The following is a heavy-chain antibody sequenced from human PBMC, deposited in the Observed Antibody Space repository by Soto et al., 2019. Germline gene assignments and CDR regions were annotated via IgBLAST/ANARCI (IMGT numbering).Heavy chain of an antibody. V-gene: IGHV2-5*01. J-gene: IGHJ4*02. Sequence: SGPTLVNPTQTLTLTCTFSGFSLNSRGMGVAWIRQPPGKALEWLALIYWNDDKRYSPSLKSRLTITKDTSKNKVVLTLTNVDPIDTATDFCSHRPPKGRDYWGQGTMVTVSS. CDR1: GFSLNSRGMG. CDR3: SHRPPKGRDY. CDR2: IYWNDDK.